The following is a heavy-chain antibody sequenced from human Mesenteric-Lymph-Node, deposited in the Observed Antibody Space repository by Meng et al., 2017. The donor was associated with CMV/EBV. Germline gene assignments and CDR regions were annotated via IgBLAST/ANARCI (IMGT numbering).Heavy chain of an antibody. J-gene: IGHJ6*02. CDR1: GFSFNSYA. CDR3: ANYDFDDPRDYGMDV. V-gene: IGHV3-23*01. Sequence: GESLKISCAGSGFSFNSYAMSWVRQAPGKGLEWVSSISGRSGSSDNTNYADSVKGRFTISRDYSKKTVYLEMNSLRVDDTAVYYCANYDFDDPRDYGMDVWGQGTTVTVSS. D-gene: IGHD4-17*01. CDR2: ISGRSGSSDNT.